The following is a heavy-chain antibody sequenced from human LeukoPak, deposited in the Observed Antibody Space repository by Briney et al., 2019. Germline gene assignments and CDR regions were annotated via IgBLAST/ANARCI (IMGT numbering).Heavy chain of an antibody. V-gene: IGHV4-61*10. CDR2: IYYSGST. CDR1: GASISSGSYY. Sequence: SETLSLTCTVSGASISSGSYYWSWIRQPAGKGLEWIGYIYYSGSTNYNPSLKSRVTISVDTSKNQFSLKLSSVTAADTAVYYCARPRSGGTIAARPLGWFDPWGQGTLVTVSS. CDR3: ARPRSGGTIAARPLGWFDP. D-gene: IGHD6-6*01. J-gene: IGHJ5*02.